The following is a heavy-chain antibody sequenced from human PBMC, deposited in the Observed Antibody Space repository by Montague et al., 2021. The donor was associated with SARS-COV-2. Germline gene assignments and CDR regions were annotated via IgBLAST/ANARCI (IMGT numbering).Heavy chain of an antibody. CDR3: ARLGRGYSNAQSAFDI. CDR1: GGSISSYY. D-gene: IGHD5-18*01. Sequence: SETLSLTCTVSGGSISSYYWSWIRQPPGKGLEWIGYIYYSGSTNYNPSLKSRVTISADTSKNQFSLKLSSVTAADTAVYYCARLGRGYSNAQSAFDIWGQGTMVTVSS. J-gene: IGHJ3*02. V-gene: IGHV4-59*08. CDR2: IYYSGST.